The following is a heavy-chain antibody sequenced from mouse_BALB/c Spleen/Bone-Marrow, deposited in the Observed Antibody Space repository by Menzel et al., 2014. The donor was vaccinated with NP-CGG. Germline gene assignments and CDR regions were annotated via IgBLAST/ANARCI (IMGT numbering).Heavy chain of an antibody. V-gene: IGHV4-1*02. CDR3: ARPGWGNYVLVY. J-gene: IGHJ3*01. CDR2: INPDSSTI. Sequence: EVLGVESGGGLVQPGGSLKLSCAASGFDFSRYWLSWVRQAPGKGLEWIGEINPDSSTINYTPSLKDKFIISRDNDKNTLYLQMSKGRSEDTALYYYARPGWGNYVLVYWGQGTLVTVST. D-gene: IGHD2-1*01. CDR1: GFDFSRYW.